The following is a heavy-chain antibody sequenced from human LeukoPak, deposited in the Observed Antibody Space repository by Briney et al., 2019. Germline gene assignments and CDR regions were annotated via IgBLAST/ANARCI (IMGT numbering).Heavy chain of an antibody. D-gene: IGHD2-15*01. CDR2: INHSGST. Sequence: SETLSLTCAVYGGSFSGYYWSWIRQPPGKGLEWIGEINHSGSTNYNPSLKSRVTISVDTSKNQFSLKLSSVTAADTAVYYCARGLVVAAPLYFDYWGQGALVTVSS. V-gene: IGHV4-34*01. J-gene: IGHJ4*02. CDR3: ARGLVVAAPLYFDY. CDR1: GGSFSGYY.